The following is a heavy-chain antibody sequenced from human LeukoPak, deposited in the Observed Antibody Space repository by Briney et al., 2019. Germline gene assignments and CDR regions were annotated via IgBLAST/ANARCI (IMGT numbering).Heavy chain of an antibody. V-gene: IGHV1-2*06. D-gene: IGHD3-9*01. J-gene: IGHJ2*01. CDR2: INPNSGGT. Sequence: ASVKVSCKASGYTFTGYYMHWVRLAPGQGLEWMGRINPNSGGTNYAQKFQGRVTMTRDTSISTAYMELSRLRSDDTAVYYCARDDWGVYWYFDLWGRGTLVTVSS. CDR3: ARDDWGVYWYFDL. CDR1: GYTFTGYY.